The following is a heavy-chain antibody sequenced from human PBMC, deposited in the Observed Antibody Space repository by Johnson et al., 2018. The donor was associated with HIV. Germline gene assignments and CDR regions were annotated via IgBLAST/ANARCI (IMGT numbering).Heavy chain of an antibody. CDR1: GFTFSSYA. Sequence: VQLVESGGGVVQPGRSLRLSCAASGFTFSSYAMHWVRQAPGKGLEWVGRSKNKANSYSTEYAASVKGRFTISRDDSKNSLYLQMNSLRSEDTAVYYCARDSSGYSAFDIWGQGTMVTVSS. CDR3: ARDSSGYSAFDI. J-gene: IGHJ3*02. V-gene: IGHV3-72*01. D-gene: IGHD3-22*01. CDR2: SKNKANSYST.